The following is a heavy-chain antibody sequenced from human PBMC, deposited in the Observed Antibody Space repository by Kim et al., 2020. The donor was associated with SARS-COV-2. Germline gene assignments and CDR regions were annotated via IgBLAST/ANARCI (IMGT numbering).Heavy chain of an antibody. Sequence: GGSLRLSCAASGFTVSSNYMSWVRQAPGKGLEWVSVIYSGGSTYYADSVKGRFTISRDNSKNTLYLQMNSLRAEDTAVYYCARAGDHAPFGELPGGMDVWGQGTTVTVSS. V-gene: IGHV3-66*02. D-gene: IGHD3-10*01. CDR3: ARAGDHAPFGELPGGMDV. J-gene: IGHJ6*02. CDR1: GFTVSSNY. CDR2: IYSGGST.